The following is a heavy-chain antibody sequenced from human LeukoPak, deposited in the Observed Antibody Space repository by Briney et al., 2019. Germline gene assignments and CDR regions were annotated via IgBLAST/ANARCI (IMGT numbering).Heavy chain of an antibody. CDR3: ARGVTGGWYGDFQH. J-gene: IGHJ1*01. Sequence: PSETLSLTCTVSGGSINTYLWSWIRQPPGKGLEWIGYIYYSGSTNYNPSLKSRVTISVDTSKNQFSLKLSSVTAAATAVYYCARGVTGGWYGDFQHWGQGTLVTVSS. V-gene: IGHV4-59*01. CDR1: GGSINTYL. CDR2: IYYSGST. D-gene: IGHD6-19*01.